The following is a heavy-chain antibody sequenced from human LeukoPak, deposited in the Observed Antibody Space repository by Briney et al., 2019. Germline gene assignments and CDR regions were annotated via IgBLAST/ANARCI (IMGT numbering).Heavy chain of an antibody. D-gene: IGHD2-21*02. V-gene: IGHV4-59*01. J-gene: IGHJ4*02. CDR3: ARLFKYCGVLDY. CDR1: GGSISSYY. Sequence: SETLSLTCTVSGGSISSYYWSWIRQPPGKGLEWIGYIYYSGSTNYNPSLKSRVTISVDTSKNQFSLKLSSVTAADTAVYYCARLFKYCGVLDYWGQGTLVTVSS. CDR2: IYYSGST.